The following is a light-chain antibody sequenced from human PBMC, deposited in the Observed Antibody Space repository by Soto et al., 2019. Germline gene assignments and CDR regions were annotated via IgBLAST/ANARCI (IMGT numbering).Light chain of an antibody. V-gene: IGLV2-14*03. J-gene: IGLJ1*01. Sequence: QSVLTHPASVSGSPGQSIPISCTGTSSDVGGYNYVSWYQHHPGKAPKLIIYDVDNRPSGVSDRFSGSKSGNTASLTISGLQAEDEADYYCSSYTSSSTRVFGTGTKLTVL. CDR3: SSYTSSSTRV. CDR1: SSDVGGYNY. CDR2: DVD.